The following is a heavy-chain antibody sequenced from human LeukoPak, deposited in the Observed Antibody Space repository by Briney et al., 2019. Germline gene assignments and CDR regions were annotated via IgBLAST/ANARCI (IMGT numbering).Heavy chain of an antibody. J-gene: IGHJ4*02. CDR3: AREVAVGIGAYNY. V-gene: IGHV3-23*01. Sequence: PGGSLRLSCAASGFTFSSYAMSWVRQAPGKGLEWVSAISGSGGSTYYADSVKGRFTISRDNSKNTLYLQMNSMRAEDTAVYYWAREVAVGIGAYNYWGQGTLVTVSS. D-gene: IGHD6-13*01. CDR2: ISGSGGST. CDR1: GFTFSSYA.